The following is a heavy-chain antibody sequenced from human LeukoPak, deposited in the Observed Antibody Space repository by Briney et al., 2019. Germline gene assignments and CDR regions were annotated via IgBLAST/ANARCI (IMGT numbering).Heavy chain of an antibody. CDR2: IYCSGST. CDR3: ARGFVGGPPYYYYYYMDV. D-gene: IGHD3-16*01. CDR1: GGSISSYY. V-gene: IGHV4-59*01. Sequence: SETLSLTCTVSGGSISSYYWSWIRQPPGKGLGWIGYIYCSGSTNYNPSLKSRVTISVDTSKNQFSLKLSSVTAADTAVYYCARGFVGGPPYYYYYYMDVWGKGTTVTVSS. J-gene: IGHJ6*03.